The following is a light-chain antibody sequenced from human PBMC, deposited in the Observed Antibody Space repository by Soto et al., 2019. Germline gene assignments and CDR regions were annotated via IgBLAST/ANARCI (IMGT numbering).Light chain of an antibody. J-gene: IGKJ4*01. Sequence: EILLTQSPATLALSPGERATLSCRASQSVSSSYLAWYQQKRGQAPRLLVYGASSRATGIPDRFSGSGSGTDFTLTISRLEPADLAVYYCQQYGSSPTFGGGIKVDIK. CDR1: QSVSSSY. CDR3: QQYGSSPT. CDR2: GAS. V-gene: IGKV3-20*01.